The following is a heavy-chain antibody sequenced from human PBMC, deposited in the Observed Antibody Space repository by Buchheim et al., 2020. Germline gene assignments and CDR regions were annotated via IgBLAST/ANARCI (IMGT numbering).Heavy chain of an antibody. J-gene: IGHJ4*02. D-gene: IGHD3-9*01. CDR3: AKDLTGFDWLLYPSSFFDY. CDR1: GFTFSSYA. V-gene: IGHV3-23*01. Sequence: EVQLLESGGGLVQPGGSLRLSCAASGFTFSSYAMSWVRQAPGKGLEWVSAISGSGGSTYYADSVKGRFTLSRDNSKNTLYLQMNSLRAEDTAVYYCAKDLTGFDWLLYPSSFFDYWGQGTL. CDR2: ISGSGGST.